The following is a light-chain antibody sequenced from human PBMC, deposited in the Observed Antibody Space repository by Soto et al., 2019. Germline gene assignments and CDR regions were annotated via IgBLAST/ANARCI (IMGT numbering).Light chain of an antibody. Sequence: QSVLTQPASVSGSPGQSITVSCTGSSSDFGDDKYVSWYQQQPGKGPNLLIYGVNSRPSGISNRFSGSKSGNTASLTISGLQVEDEAEYSCGSFTTSRIWVFGGGTKVTVL. CDR3: GSFTTSRIWV. CDR1: SSDFGDDKY. V-gene: IGLV2-14*01. CDR2: GVN. J-gene: IGLJ3*02.